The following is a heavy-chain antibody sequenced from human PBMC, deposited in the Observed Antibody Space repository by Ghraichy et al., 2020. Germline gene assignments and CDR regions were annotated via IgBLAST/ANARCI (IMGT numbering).Heavy chain of an antibody. CDR2: IYYSGST. CDR1: GGSISSRSYR. V-gene: IGHV4-39*01. Sequence: SETLSLTCTVSGGSISSRSYRWGWIRQPPGKGLEWIGSIYYSGSTYYNPSLKSRVTMSVDTSKNQFSLKLSSVTAADTAVYYCARHLYNTWNSAFDPWGQGTLVTVSS. CDR3: ARHLYNTWNSAFDP. D-gene: IGHD1-1*01. J-gene: IGHJ5*02.